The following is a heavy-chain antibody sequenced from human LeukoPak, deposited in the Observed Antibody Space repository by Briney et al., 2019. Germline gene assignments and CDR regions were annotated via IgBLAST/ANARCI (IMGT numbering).Heavy chain of an antibody. Sequence: ASVKVSCKASGYTFTSYDINWVRQATGQGLEWMGWMNPNSGNTGYAQKFQGRVTMTRNTSISTAYMELSSLRSEDTAVYYCARGQLAVAGTASALWGQGTLVTVSS. D-gene: IGHD6-19*01. J-gene: IGHJ4*02. CDR2: MNPNSGNT. CDR1: GYTFTSYD. V-gene: IGHV1-8*01. CDR3: ARGQLAVAGTASAL.